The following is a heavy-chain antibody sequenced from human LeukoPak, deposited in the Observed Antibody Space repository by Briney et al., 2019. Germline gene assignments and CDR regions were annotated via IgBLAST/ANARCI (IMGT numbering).Heavy chain of an antibody. Sequence: QSGGSLGLSCAASGFTFDDYTMHWVRQAPGKGLEWVSLISWDGGSTYYADSVKGRFTISRDNSKNSLYLQMNSLRTEDTALYYCAKSRGIVGATGYFDYWGQGTLVTVSS. CDR2: ISWDGGST. CDR3: AKSRGIVGATGYFDY. V-gene: IGHV3-43*01. D-gene: IGHD1-26*01. J-gene: IGHJ4*02. CDR1: GFTFDDYT.